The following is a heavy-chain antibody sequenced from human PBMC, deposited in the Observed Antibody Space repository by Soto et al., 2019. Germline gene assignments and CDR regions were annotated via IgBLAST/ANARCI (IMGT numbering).Heavy chain of an antibody. Sequence: GGALRLSCAASGLTFSSYSMNWVRQAPGKGLEWVSSISRSAGNTYYADSVKGRFTISSDNAKNSMYLQMNSLRAEDTAVYYCARDQVPGLDAFDIWGQGTMVTVSS. J-gene: IGHJ3*02. CDR2: ISRSAGNT. CDR3: ARDQVPGLDAFDI. CDR1: GLTFSSYS. V-gene: IGHV3-21*01.